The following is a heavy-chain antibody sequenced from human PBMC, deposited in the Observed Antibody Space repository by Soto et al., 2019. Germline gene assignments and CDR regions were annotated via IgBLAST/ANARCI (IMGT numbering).Heavy chain of an antibody. V-gene: IGHV3-21*01. J-gene: IGHJ4*02. CDR1: GFMFSSYT. D-gene: IGHD2-2*01. CDR3: ARGCGSASCYYY. Sequence: LRLSCTASGFMFSSYTMNWVRQAPGKGLEWVSSVSFRGDIYYADSLEGRFTISRDDAKNSLYLQMHSLRAEDTAVYYCARGCGSASCYYYWGQGTLVTVSS. CDR2: VSFRGDI.